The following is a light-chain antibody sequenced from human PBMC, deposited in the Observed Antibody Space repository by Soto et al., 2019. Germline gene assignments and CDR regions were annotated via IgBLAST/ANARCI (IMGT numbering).Light chain of an antibody. CDR1: QSVSSY. Sequence: ETVLTQSPATLSLSLVERATLSCRASQSVSSYLAWYQQKPGQAPRLLIYDASNRATGIPARFSGSGSGTDFTLTISSLQPEDFETYYCQQSYSNPLTFGGGTKVDIK. J-gene: IGKJ4*01. CDR3: QQSYSNPLT. CDR2: DAS. V-gene: IGKV3-11*01.